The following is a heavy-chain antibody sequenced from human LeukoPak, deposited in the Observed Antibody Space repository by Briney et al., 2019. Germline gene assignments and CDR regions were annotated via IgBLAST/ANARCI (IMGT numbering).Heavy chain of an antibody. D-gene: IGHD3-3*01. CDR1: GGSISSYY. Sequence: SETLSLTCTVSGGSISSYYWSWIRQPPGKGLEWIGYIYYSGSTNYNPSLKSRATISVDTSKDQFSLKLSSVTAADTAVYYCARSEDFWSGYFSFNWFDPWGQGTLVTVSS. CDR3: ARSEDFWSGYFSFNWFDP. V-gene: IGHV4-59*01. CDR2: IYYSGST. J-gene: IGHJ5*02.